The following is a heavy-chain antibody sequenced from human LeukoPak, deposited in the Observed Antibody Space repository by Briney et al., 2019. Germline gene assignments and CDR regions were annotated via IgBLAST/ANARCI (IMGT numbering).Heavy chain of an antibody. CDR3: ASGKLWFGELSSFDY. Sequence: GGALILSCAAYGYTFSDYYMSWIRQAPGKGLEWVSYISSSSSYTNYTDSVKDQFTIPRDNAKNSLYLQMNSLRAEDTAVYYCASGKLWFGELSSFDYWGQGTLVTVSS. J-gene: IGHJ4*02. CDR2: ISSSSSYT. D-gene: IGHD3-10*01. CDR1: GYTFSDYY. V-gene: IGHV3-11*06.